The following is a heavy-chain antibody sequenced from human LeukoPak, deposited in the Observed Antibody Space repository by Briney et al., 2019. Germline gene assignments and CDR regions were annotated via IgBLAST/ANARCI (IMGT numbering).Heavy chain of an antibody. CDR1: GYTFTGYY. CDR3: ARALGYCSGGSCYPGYYFDY. D-gene: IGHD2-15*01. Sequence: EASVKVSCTASGYTFTGYYMHRVRQAPGQGLEWMGWINPNSGGTNYAQKFQGWVTMTRDTSIGTAYMELSRLRSDDTAVYYCARALGYCSGGSCYPGYYFDYWGQGTLVTVSS. CDR2: INPNSGGT. J-gene: IGHJ4*02. V-gene: IGHV1-2*04.